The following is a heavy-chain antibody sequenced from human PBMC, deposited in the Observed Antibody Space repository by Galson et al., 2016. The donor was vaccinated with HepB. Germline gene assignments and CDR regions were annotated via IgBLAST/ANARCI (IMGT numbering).Heavy chain of an antibody. CDR3: ARLGGYTGNDWMSNY. V-gene: IGHV5-51*01. J-gene: IGHJ4*02. CDR2: VYGADSES. Sequence: QSGAEVTKPGESLKISCKGSGYSFISYWIAWVRQKPGKGLEWMGMVYGADSESRYSPSFQGQVSISADKSITTAYLQWSSLKASDTAIYYCARLGGYTGNDWMSNYWGQGTLVTVSP. D-gene: IGHD5-12*01. CDR1: GYSFISYW.